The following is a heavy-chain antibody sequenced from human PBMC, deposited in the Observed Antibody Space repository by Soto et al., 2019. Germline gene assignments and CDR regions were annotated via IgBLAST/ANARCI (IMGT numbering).Heavy chain of an antibody. D-gene: IGHD4-17*01. Sequence: TKTLSLTCAVSGYSLSTGYYCGWIWRPPGKGLEWIGSIYHSGSTYYNPSLKSRVTISVDTSKNQFSLKLSSVTAADTAVYYCARDIPYGGNPGVGWFDPWGQGTLVTVS. CDR1: GYSLSTGYY. CDR2: IYHSGST. CDR3: ARDIPYGGNPGVGWFDP. J-gene: IGHJ5*02. V-gene: IGHV4-38-2*02.